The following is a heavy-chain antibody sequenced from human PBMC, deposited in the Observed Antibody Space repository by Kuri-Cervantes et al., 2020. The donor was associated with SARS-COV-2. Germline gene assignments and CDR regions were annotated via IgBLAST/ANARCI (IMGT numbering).Heavy chain of an antibody. CDR2: IRYDGSNK. J-gene: IGHJ4*02. CDR1: GFTFSSYG. D-gene: IGHD3-9*01. V-gene: IGHV3-30*02. Sequence: GESLKISCAASGFTFSSYGMHWVRQAPGKGLEWVAFIRYDGSNKYYADSVKGRFTISRDNSKNTLYLQMNSLRAEDTAVYYCARETFLTRGPMPAPLLDYWGQGTLVTVSS. CDR3: ARETFLTRGPMPAPLLDY.